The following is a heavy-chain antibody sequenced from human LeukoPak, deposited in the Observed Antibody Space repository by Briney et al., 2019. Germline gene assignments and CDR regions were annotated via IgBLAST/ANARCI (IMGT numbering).Heavy chain of an antibody. Sequence: PGGSLRLSCAVSGFTFSTYSMNWVRQAPGKGLEWVAVIWYDGSNKYYADSVKGRFTISRDNSKNTLYLQMNSLRAEDTAVYYCARDPIAAVRFDYWGQGTLVTVSS. J-gene: IGHJ4*02. CDR1: GFTFSTYS. CDR2: IWYDGSNK. CDR3: ARDPIAAVRFDY. V-gene: IGHV3-33*08. D-gene: IGHD6-13*01.